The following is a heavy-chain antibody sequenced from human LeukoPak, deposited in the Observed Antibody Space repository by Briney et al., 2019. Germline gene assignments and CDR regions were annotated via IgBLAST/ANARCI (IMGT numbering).Heavy chain of an antibody. CDR1: GDSISSHY. J-gene: IGHJ2*01. CDR3: ARALVRATMVWYFDL. Sequence: SETLSLTCTVSGDSISSHYWTWIRQPAGKGLEWIGRVYPSGSTNCNPSLKSRVTLSLDTSKNQFSLNLSSVTAADTAVYYCARALVRATMVWYFDLWGRGTLVTVSS. D-gene: IGHD5-12*01. V-gene: IGHV4-4*07. CDR2: VYPSGST.